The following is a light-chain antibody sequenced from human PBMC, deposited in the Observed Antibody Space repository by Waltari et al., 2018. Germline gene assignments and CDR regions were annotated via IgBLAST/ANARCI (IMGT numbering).Light chain of an antibody. CDR2: RVS. V-gene: IGKV2-30*01. CDR3: MQGRGGPWT. CDR1: ESLVYSDGYTY. J-gene: IGKJ1*01. Sequence: AVLTQSPLSLPVTLGQPASISCRSSESLVYSDGYTYLNWFHQRPGQTPRGLIYRVSNRDSGVPDRFSGSGSGTDFTLKISAVEAEDVGVYYCMQGRGGPWTFGQGTKVEIK.